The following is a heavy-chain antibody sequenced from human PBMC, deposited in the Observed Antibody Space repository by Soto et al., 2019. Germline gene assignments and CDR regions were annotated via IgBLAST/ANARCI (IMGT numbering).Heavy chain of an antibody. J-gene: IGHJ3*01. CDR3: ATSRSPNPRDALDF. Sequence: QVQLVQSGAEVQKPGASVKVSCKASGYTFTGYHLYWVRQAPGQGPEWMGWINPNSGATNYAQRFRGRVTMSSDKSINTAYLELNSLTSDDTAVYYCATSRSPNPRDALDFWGQGTMVTVSS. CDR2: INPNSGAT. D-gene: IGHD1-26*01. CDR1: GYTFTGYH. V-gene: IGHV1-2*02.